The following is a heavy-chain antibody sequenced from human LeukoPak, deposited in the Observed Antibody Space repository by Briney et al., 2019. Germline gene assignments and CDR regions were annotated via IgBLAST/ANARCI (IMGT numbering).Heavy chain of an antibody. CDR3: ASLSRSSGFVY. D-gene: IGHD3-22*01. V-gene: IGHV4-4*07. J-gene: IGHJ4*02. Sequence: SETLSLTCTVSGGSLSSYYWSWIRQPAGKGLEWIWRIYTSGSTNYNPSLNSRVTMSVDTSKNQFSLKLSSGTAADTAVYYCASLSRSSGFVYWGQGTLVTVSS. CDR2: IYTSGST. CDR1: GGSLSSYY.